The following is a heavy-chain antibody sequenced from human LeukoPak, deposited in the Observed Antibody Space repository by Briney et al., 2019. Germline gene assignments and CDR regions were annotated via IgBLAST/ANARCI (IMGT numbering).Heavy chain of an antibody. CDR2: IYYSGST. V-gene: IGHV4-59*11. D-gene: IGHD3-22*01. CDR1: GGSISSHY. J-gene: IGHJ2*01. CDR3: AGVPYYYDSSGYVRHFDL. Sequence: SETLTLTCTVSGGSISSHYWSWIRQPPGKGLEWIGYIYYSGSTNYNPSLKSRVTISVDTSKNQFSLKLSSVTAADTAVYYCAGVPYYYDSSGYVRHFDLWGRGTLVTVSS.